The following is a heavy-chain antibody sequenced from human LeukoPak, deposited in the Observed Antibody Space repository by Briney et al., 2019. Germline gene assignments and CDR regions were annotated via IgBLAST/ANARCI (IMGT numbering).Heavy chain of an antibody. CDR1: GFTFSNAW. Sequence: GGSLRLSCAASGFTFSNAWMNWVRQAPGKGLEWVGRIKSKTDGGTTDYAAPVKGRFTISRDDSKNTLYLQMNSLKTEDTAVYYCTTANHKAMIVVVPSGDYWGQGTLVTVSS. CDR2: IKSKTDGGTT. V-gene: IGHV3-15*07. J-gene: IGHJ4*02. D-gene: IGHD3-22*01. CDR3: TTANHKAMIVVVPSGDY.